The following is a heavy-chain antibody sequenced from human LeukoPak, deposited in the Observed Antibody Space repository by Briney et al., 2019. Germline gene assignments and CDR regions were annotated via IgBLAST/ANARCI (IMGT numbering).Heavy chain of an antibody. CDR3: TTDREALAIFGVVNCFDY. J-gene: IGHJ4*02. V-gene: IGHV3-15*01. D-gene: IGHD3-3*01. Sequence: GGSLRLSCAASGFTFSNAWMSWVRQAPGKGLEWVGRIKSKTDGGTTDYAAPVKGRFTISRDDSKNTLYLQMNSLKTEDTAVYYCTTDREALAIFGVVNCFDYWGQGTLVTVSS. CDR1: GFTFSNAW. CDR2: IKSKTDGGTT.